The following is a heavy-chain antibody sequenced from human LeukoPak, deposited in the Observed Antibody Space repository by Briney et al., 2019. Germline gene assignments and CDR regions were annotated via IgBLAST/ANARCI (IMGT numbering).Heavy chain of an antibody. CDR1: GFTFSSYS. Sequence: QTGGSLRLSCAASGFTFSSYSMNWVRQAPGKGLEWISYISSSSSTLYYADSVKGRFTISRDNAKNSLYLQMNSLRADDTAVYYCARDERWLPWRYFDYWGQGTLVTVSS. CDR3: ARDERWLPWRYFDY. D-gene: IGHD5-24*01. V-gene: IGHV3-48*01. CDR2: ISSSSSTL. J-gene: IGHJ4*02.